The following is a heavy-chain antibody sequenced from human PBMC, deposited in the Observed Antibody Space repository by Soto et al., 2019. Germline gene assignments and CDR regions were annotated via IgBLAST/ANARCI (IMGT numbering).Heavy chain of an antibody. J-gene: IGHJ4*02. CDR3: ARGGVDGTYCGGACYTLDY. CDR1: GFTFSSYG. D-gene: IGHD2-21*02. CDR2: INFEGSYK. V-gene: IGHV3-33*01. Sequence: QVQLVESGGGVVQPGRSLRLSCAASGFTFSSYGMHWVRQAPGKGLEWVAIINFEGSYKYYAYSLKGRFTISTDNSRNTLYLHLASLSAEGTAVYYCARGGVDGTYCGGACYTLDYWGQGNLVTVSS.